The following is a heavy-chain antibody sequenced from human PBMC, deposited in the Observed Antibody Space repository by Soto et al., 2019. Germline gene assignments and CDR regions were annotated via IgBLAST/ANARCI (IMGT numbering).Heavy chain of an antibody. J-gene: IGHJ4*02. CDR3: ARHIMSGYSYDNFDY. Sequence: EVQLVQSGAEVKKPGESLRISCKGSGYRFTSYWITWVRQMPGKGLDWMGRIDPSDSYTNYSPSFQGHVTISVDKSITTAYLQWSSLKASDSAMYYCARHIMSGYSYDNFDYWGQGTLVTVSS. CDR1: GYRFTSYW. D-gene: IGHD5-18*01. V-gene: IGHV5-10-1*01. CDR2: IDPSDSYT.